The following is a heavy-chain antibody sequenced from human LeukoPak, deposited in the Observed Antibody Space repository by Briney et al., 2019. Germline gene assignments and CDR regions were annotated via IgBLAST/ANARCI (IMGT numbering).Heavy chain of an antibody. V-gene: IGHV1-18*01. Sequence: ASVKVSCKASGYTFTSYGINWVRQAPGQGPEWMGWISAYNGNTNYAQKLQGRVTMTTDASTSTAYMELRSLRSDDTAVYYCAKDDYYGSGSYPHYWGQGTLVTVSS. CDR3: AKDDYYGSGSYPHY. CDR1: GYTFTSYG. J-gene: IGHJ4*02. D-gene: IGHD3-10*01. CDR2: ISAYNGNT.